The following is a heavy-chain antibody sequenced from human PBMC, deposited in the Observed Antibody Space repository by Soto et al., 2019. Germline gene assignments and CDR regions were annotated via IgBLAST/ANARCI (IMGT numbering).Heavy chain of an antibody. CDR2: IMSDGSST. V-gene: IGHV3-74*01. CDR3: ARAKGNSGAFDI. CDR1: GFTFSTYW. J-gene: IGHJ3*02. D-gene: IGHD4-4*01. Sequence: GGSLRLCCAAFGFTFSTYWMHWVRQAPGKGLVWVSRIMSDGSSTNYADSVRGRFTVSRDNARNTLYLHINSLRAEDTGLYYCARAKGNSGAFDIWGQGTMVTVSS.